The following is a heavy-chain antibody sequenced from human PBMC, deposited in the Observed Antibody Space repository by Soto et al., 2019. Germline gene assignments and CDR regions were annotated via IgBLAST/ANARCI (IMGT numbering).Heavy chain of an antibody. J-gene: IGHJ6*01. V-gene: IGHV1-18*04. D-gene: IGHD6-13*01. Sequence: ASVKVSCKASGYTFTSYGISWVRQAPGQGLEWMGWISAYNGNTNYAQKLQGRVTMTTDTSTSTAYMELRSLRSDDTAVYYCARAAGTGIWYYGMEVWGQGTMVTVSS. CDR2: ISAYNGNT. CDR1: GYTFTSYG. CDR3: ARAAGTGIWYYGMEV.